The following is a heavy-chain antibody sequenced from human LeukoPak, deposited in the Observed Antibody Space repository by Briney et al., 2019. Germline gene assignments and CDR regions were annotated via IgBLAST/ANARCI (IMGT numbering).Heavy chain of an antibody. CDR2: FDPEDGET. J-gene: IGHJ4*02. V-gene: IGHV1-24*01. Sequence: AASVTVSCKVSGYTLTELSMHWVRQAPGKGLEWMGGFDPEDGETIYAQKFQGRVTMTEDTSTDTAYMELSSLRSEDTAVYYCATTPLGYCSSTSCYSLDYWGQGTLVTVSS. CDR3: ATTPLGYCSSTSCYSLDY. D-gene: IGHD2-2*01. CDR1: GYTLTELS.